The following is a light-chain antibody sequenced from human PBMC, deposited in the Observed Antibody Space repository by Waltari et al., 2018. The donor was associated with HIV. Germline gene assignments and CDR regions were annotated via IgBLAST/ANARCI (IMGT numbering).Light chain of an antibody. Sequence: SSVLVQPPPVSVAPGTTPRLTCGGTNIKRKSVHRYQQKPGQAPLLVIYYDSDRPSGIPERFSGSNSGNTATLTISRVEAVDEADYYCQVWDNNSEHPGVVFGGGTKLTVL. CDR3: QVWDNNSEHPGVV. J-gene: IGLJ2*01. CDR2: YDS. V-gene: IGLV3-21*04. CDR1: NIKRKS.